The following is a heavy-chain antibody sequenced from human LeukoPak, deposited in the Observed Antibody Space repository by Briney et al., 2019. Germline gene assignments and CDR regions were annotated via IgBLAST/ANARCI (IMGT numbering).Heavy chain of an antibody. CDR2: ISGDGGST. J-gene: IGHJ4*02. CDR1: GFTFDDYA. V-gene: IGHV3-43*02. CDR3: AKDNYYDSSGYSATFDY. Sequence: GGSLRLSCAASGFTFDDYAMHWVRQAPGKGLEWVSLISGDGGSTYYADSVKGRFTISRDNSKNSLYLQMNGLRTEDTALYYCAKDNYYDSSGYSATFDYWGQGTLVTVSS. D-gene: IGHD3-22*01.